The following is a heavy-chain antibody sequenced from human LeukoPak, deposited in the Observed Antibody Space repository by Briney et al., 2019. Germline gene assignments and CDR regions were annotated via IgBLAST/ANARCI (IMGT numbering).Heavy chain of an antibody. Sequence: GRSLRLSCAASGFTFSSYAMQWVRQAPGKGLEWVAVISYDGSNKYYADCVKGRFTIYRDNSKNTLYLQVHSLRAEDTAVYYCARTYIRGYSYGVLGYWGQGTLVTVSS. V-gene: IGHV3-30*04. CDR3: ARTYIRGYSYGVLGY. CDR1: GFTFSSYA. D-gene: IGHD5-18*01. J-gene: IGHJ4*02. CDR2: ISYDGSNK.